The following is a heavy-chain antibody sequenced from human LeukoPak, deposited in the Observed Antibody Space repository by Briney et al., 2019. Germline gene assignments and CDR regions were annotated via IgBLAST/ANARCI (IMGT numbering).Heavy chain of an antibody. Sequence: PGGSLRLSCAGSGFTFSDSYMTWIRQAPGKGLEWVSAISGSGGSTYYADSVKGRFTISRDNSKNTLYLQMNSLRAEDTAVYYCAKVDYGDYFDYWGQGTLVTVSS. D-gene: IGHD4-17*01. CDR1: GFTFSDSY. CDR3: AKVDYGDYFDY. V-gene: IGHV3-23*01. CDR2: ISGSGGST. J-gene: IGHJ4*02.